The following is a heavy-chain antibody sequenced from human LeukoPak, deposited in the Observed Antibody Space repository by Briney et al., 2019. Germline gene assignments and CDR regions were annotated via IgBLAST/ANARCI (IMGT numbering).Heavy chain of an antibody. CDR2: INHSGST. Sequence: SETLSLICAVYGGSFSGXXXXXIRQPPGKXXXXXGEINHSGSTNYNPXXXXRXXISVGTSKNQFSLKLSSVTAADTAVYFCARVIYDSGSYPFDYWGQGTLVTVSS. CDR1: GGSFSGXX. V-gene: IGHV4-34*01. D-gene: IGHD3-10*01. CDR3: ARVIYDSGSYPFDY. J-gene: IGHJ4*02.